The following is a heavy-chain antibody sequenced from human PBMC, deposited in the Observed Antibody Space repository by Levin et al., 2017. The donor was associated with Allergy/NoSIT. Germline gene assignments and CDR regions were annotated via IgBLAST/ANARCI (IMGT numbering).Heavy chain of an antibody. J-gene: IGHJ4*02. V-gene: IGHV3-30*18. CDR1: GFTFSSYG. Sequence: GESLKISCAASGFTFSSYGMHWVRQAPGKGLEWVAVISYDGSNKYYADSVKGRFTISRDNSKNTLYLQMNSLRAEDTAVYYCAKIAVAGTVIDYWGQGTLVTVSS. CDR3: AKIAVAGTVIDY. CDR2: ISYDGSNK. D-gene: IGHD6-19*01.